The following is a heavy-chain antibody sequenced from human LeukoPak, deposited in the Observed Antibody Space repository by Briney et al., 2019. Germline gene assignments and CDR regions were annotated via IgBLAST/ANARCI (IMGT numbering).Heavy chain of an antibody. J-gene: IGHJ4*02. Sequence: PGGSLRLSCAASGFTFSSYGMHWVRQAPGKGLEWVAVISYDGSNKYYADSVKGRFTISRDNSKNTLYLQMNSLRAEDTAVYYCAKGERGYSYGSPSDYWGQGTLVTVSS. D-gene: IGHD5-18*01. CDR1: GFTFSSYG. CDR3: AKGERGYSYGSPSDY. CDR2: ISYDGSNK. V-gene: IGHV3-30*18.